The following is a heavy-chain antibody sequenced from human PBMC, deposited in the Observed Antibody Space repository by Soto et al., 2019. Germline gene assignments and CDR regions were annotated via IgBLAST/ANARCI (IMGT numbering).Heavy chain of an antibody. CDR2: IIPLFGRT. Sequence: QVHLVQSGAEVKMPGSSVKVSCKVSGGPFSSYTISWVRQAPGQGLEWVGEIIPLFGRTNYVQNFQGKVTISADQPTSTAYMQLSSLRSVDTAVYYCVRDSIAAAGFDSWGQGTLVTVS. CDR3: VRDSIAAAGFDS. V-gene: IGHV1-69*12. CDR1: GGPFSSYT. J-gene: IGHJ4*02. D-gene: IGHD6-13*01.